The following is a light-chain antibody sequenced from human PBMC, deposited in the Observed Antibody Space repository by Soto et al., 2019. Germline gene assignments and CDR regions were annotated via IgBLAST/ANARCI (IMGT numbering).Light chain of an antibody. CDR3: CSYAGSYTPNWV. J-gene: IGLJ3*02. Sequence: QSALTQPRSVSGSPGQSVTISCTGTSSDVGGYNYVSWYQQHPGKAPKLMIYDVSKRPSGVPDRFSGSKSGNTASLTISGLQAEDEADYYCCSYAGSYTPNWVFGGGIKLTVL. CDR2: DVS. V-gene: IGLV2-11*01. CDR1: SSDVGGYNY.